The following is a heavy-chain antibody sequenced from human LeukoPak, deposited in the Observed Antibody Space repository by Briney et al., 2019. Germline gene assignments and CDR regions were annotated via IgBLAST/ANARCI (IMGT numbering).Heavy chain of an antibody. CDR2: IYYSGST. D-gene: IGHD1-1*01. Sequence: SETLSLTCTVSGGSISSYYWSWIRQPPGKGLEWTGYIYYSGSTNYNPSLKSRVTISVDTSKNQFSLKLSSVTAADTAVYYCARDRDNWNDGNAFDIWGQGTMVTVSS. J-gene: IGHJ3*02. V-gene: IGHV4-59*01. CDR1: GGSISSYY. CDR3: ARDRDNWNDGNAFDI.